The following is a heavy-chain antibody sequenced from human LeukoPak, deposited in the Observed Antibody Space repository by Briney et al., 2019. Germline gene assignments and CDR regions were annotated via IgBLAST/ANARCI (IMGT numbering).Heavy chain of an antibody. J-gene: IGHJ5*02. CDR1: GVSFSGYY. V-gene: IGHV4-34*01. D-gene: IGHD3-10*01. CDR3: ARGPPLWLGDSPFDP. CDR2: INHSGST. Sequence: SETLSLTCAVYGVSFSGYYWSWIRQPPGKGLEWIGEINHSGSTNYNPSLKSRVTISVDTSKNQFSLKLSSVTAADTAVYYCARGPPLWLGDSPFDPWGQGTLVTVSS.